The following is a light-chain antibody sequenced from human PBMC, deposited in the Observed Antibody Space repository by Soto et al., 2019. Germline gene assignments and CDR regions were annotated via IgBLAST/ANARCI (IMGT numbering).Light chain of an antibody. CDR3: LQAKHWPLT. Sequence: DVVLTQSPLSLPVTLGQPASISCRSSQGLVFRDGNTFLSWIQQRPGQSPRRIIYQVSKRDSGVPARFSGSGSGTDFTLRISSVEPEDVAIYYCLQAKHWPLTFGGGTRVEI. CDR2: QVS. V-gene: IGKV2-30*01. J-gene: IGKJ4*01. CDR1: QGLVFRDGNTF.